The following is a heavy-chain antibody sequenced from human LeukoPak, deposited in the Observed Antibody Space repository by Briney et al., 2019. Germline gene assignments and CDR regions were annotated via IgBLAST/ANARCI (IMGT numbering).Heavy chain of an antibody. Sequence: SETLSLTCTVSGGSNYWTWIRQAPGKGLEWIAYIHYSGSPHYNPSLRSRVTISIDTSKNQLSLKLSSVTAADTAVYYCARDRGFLEWYFDLWGRGTLVTVSS. J-gene: IGHJ2*01. CDR1: GGSNY. CDR3: ARDRGFLEWYFDL. V-gene: IGHV4-59*12. CDR2: IHYSGSP. D-gene: IGHD3-3*01.